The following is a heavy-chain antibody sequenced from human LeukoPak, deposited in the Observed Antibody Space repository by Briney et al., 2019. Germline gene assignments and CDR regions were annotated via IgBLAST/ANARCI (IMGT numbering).Heavy chain of an antibody. CDR1: GFTFSSYA. V-gene: IGHV3-23*01. J-gene: IGHJ4*02. CDR2: ISGSGGST. D-gene: IGHD3-22*01. CDR3: AKNKDSSGYYDTIDY. Sequence: GGSLRLSCAASGFTFSSYAMSWVRQAPGKGLEWVSAISGSGGSTYYADSVKGRSTISRDNSKNTLYLQMNSLRAEDTAVYYCAKNKDSSGYYDTIDYWGQGTLVTVSS.